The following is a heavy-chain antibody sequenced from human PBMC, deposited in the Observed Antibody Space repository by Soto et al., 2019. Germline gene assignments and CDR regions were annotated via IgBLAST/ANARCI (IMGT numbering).Heavy chain of an antibody. CDR2: IWYDGSNK. CDR3: ASLLRPPIDY. CDR1: GFTFSSYG. J-gene: IGHJ4*02. V-gene: IGHV3-33*01. D-gene: IGHD2-15*01. Sequence: ESGGGVVQPGRSLRLSCAASGFTFSSYGMHWVRQAPGKGLEWVAVIWYDGSNKYYADSVKGRFTISRDNSKNTLYLQMNSLRAEDTAVYYCASLLRPPIDYWGQGTLVTVSS.